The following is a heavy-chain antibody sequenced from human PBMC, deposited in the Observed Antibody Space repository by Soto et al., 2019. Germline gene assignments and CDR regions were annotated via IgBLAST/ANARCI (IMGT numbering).Heavy chain of an antibody. V-gene: IGHV4-28*01. J-gene: IGHJ4*02. Sequence: PSETLSLTCAVFGYSISSSNWWGWIRQPPGKGLEWIGYIYYSGSTYYNPSLKSRVTMSVDTSKNQFSLKLSSVTAVDAAVYYCARSAVAITSVGYFDYWGQGTLVTVSS. CDR1: GYSISSSNW. D-gene: IGHD3-22*01. CDR3: ARSAVAITSVGYFDY. CDR2: IYYSGST.